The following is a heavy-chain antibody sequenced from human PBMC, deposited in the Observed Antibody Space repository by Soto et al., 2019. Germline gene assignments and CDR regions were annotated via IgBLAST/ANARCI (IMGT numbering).Heavy chain of an antibody. J-gene: IGHJ4*02. CDR3: ARRGSGSYYDY. CDR2: ISGSGGST. CDR1: GFTFSSYA. Sequence: EVQLLESGGGLVQPGGSLRLSCAASGFTFSSYAMRWVRQAPVKGLEWVSAISGSGGSTYYADSVKGRFTIYRDNCKDTLYLQMNSLRAEDTAVYYCARRGSGSYYDYWGQGTLVTVSS. D-gene: IGHD1-26*01. V-gene: IGHV3-23*01.